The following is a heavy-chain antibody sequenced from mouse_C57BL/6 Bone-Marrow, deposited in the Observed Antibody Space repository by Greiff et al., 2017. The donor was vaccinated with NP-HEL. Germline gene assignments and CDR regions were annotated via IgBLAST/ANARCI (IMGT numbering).Heavy chain of an antibody. J-gene: IGHJ1*03. V-gene: IGHV1-5*01. Sequence: VQLQQSGTVLARPGASVKMSCKTSGYTFTSYWMHWVKQRPGQGLEWIGAIYPGNSDTSYNQKFKGQAKLTAVTSASTAYMELSSLTNEDSAVYYCTNYYGSSWYFDVWGTGTTVTVSS. D-gene: IGHD1-1*01. CDR3: TNYYGSSWYFDV. CDR1: GYTFTSYW. CDR2: IYPGNSDT.